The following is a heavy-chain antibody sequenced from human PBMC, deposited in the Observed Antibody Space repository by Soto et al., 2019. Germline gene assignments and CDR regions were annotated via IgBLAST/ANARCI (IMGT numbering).Heavy chain of an antibody. Sequence: GGSLRLSCAASGFTFSSYWMSWVRQAPGKWLEWVANIKQDGSEKYYVDSVKGRFTISRDNAKNSLYLQMNSLRAEDTAVYYCARDYGRSDSSGYAYYYYGMDVWGQGXTVTVSS. CDR1: GFTFSSYW. D-gene: IGHD3-22*01. CDR2: IKQDGSEK. CDR3: ARDYGRSDSSGYAYYYYGMDV. J-gene: IGHJ6*02. V-gene: IGHV3-7*01.